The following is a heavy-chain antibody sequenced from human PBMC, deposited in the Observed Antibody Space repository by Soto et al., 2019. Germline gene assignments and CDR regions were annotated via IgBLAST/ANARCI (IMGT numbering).Heavy chain of an antibody. Sequence: SETLSLTCTVSGAYMRNDYYYWSWVRQNPGKDLEWIGHMHHSGRTHYNPSLKSRVAISVDTSKNQFSQYLNSVTAADTAVYYCARWVEVSLDYFDSWGQGTPVTVSS. CDR1: GAYMRNDYYY. D-gene: IGHD2-15*01. J-gene: IGHJ4*02. CDR3: ARWVEVSLDYFDS. V-gene: IGHV4-31*03. CDR2: MHHSGRT.